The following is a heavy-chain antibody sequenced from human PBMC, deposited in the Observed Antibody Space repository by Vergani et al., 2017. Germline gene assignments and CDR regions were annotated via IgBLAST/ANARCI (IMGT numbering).Heavy chain of an antibody. J-gene: IGHJ3*02. Sequence: EVQLVESGGGLVQPGGSLRLSCAASGFTFSSYDMHWVRQATGKGLEWVSAIGTAGDTYYPGSVKGRFTISRENAKNSLYRQMNSLRAGDTAVYYCARGSLDYGDPNAFDIWGQGTMVTVSS. V-gene: IGHV3-13*01. CDR2: IGTAGDT. D-gene: IGHD4-17*01. CDR3: ARGSLDYGDPNAFDI. CDR1: GFTFSSYD.